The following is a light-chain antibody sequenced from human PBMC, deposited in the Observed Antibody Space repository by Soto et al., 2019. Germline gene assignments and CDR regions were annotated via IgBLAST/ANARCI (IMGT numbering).Light chain of an antibody. CDR2: AAS. CDR1: QGIRND. V-gene: IGKV1-6*01. Sequence: AIQMTQSPSSLSASVGDRVTITCQASQGIRNDLGWYQQKPGKAPKLLIYAASSLQSGVPSRFSGSGSGTDFTLTITSLQPEDFATYYCLQDYNYPLTFGQGTKVEIK. CDR3: LQDYNYPLT. J-gene: IGKJ1*01.